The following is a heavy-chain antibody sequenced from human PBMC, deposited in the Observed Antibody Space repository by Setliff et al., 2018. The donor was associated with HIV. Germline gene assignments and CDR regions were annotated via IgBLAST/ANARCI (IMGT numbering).Heavy chain of an antibody. CDR2: ISAYNGNT. V-gene: IGHV1-18*01. CDR1: GYTFTSYG. J-gene: IGHJ4*02. Sequence: ASVKVSCKASGYTFTSYGISWVRQAPGQGLEWMGWISAYNGNTNYAQKLQGRVTMTTDTSTSTAYMELRSLRSDDTAVYYCARAERGYSYGKGYYFDYWGQGTLVTVSS. D-gene: IGHD5-18*01. CDR3: ARAERGYSYGKGYYFDY.